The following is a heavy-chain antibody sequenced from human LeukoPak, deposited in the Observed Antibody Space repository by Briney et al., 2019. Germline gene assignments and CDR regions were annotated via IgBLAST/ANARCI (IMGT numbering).Heavy chain of an antibody. Sequence: PGGSLRLSCAASGFTFSSYAMHWVRQAPGKGLEWVAVISYDGSSKYYADSVKGRFTISRDNSKNTLYLQMNSLRAEDTAVFYCARGQRRHTDLAPSFDYWGQGILVTVSS. CDR2: ISYDGSSK. J-gene: IGHJ4*02. D-gene: IGHD5-18*01. V-gene: IGHV3-30*04. CDR3: ARGQRRHTDLAPSFDY. CDR1: GFTFSSYA.